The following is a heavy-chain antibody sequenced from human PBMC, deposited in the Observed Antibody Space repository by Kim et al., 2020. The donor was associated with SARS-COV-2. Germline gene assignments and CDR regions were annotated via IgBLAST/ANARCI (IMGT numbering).Heavy chain of an antibody. J-gene: IGHJ4*02. CDR2: IYHSGST. CDR3: ARERYYDSSGYLNARAIDY. V-gene: IGHV4-4*02. Sequence: SETLSLTCAVSGGSISSSNWWSWVRQPPGKGLEWIGEIYHSGSTNYNPSLKSRVTISVDKSKNQFSLKLSSVTAADTAVYYCARERYYDSSGYLNARAIDYWGQGTLVTVSS. D-gene: IGHD3-22*01. CDR1: GGSISSSNW.